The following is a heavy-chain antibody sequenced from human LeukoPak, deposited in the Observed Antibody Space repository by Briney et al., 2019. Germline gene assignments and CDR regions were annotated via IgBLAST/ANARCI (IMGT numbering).Heavy chain of an antibody. V-gene: IGHV4-39*01. Sequence: PSETLSLTCTVSGGSISSSINYWAWIRQPPGKGLEWIATTKYGASTFYNPSLRSRVTISVDTSKNQFSLKVNSVTAADTAVYYCARLGYGSGRVNWFDPWGQGNLVTVSS. D-gene: IGHD6-25*01. CDR2: TKYGAST. CDR1: GGSISSSINY. CDR3: ARLGYGSGRVNWFDP. J-gene: IGHJ5*02.